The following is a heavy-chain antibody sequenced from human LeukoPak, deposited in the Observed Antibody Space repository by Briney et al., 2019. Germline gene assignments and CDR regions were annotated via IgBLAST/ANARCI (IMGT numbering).Heavy chain of an antibody. CDR2: IRSKAYGGTT. V-gene: IGHV3-49*04. Sequence: GGSLRLSCTASGFTFGDYAMSWVRQAPGKGLGWVGFIRSKAYGGTTEYAGSVKGRFTISRDDSKSIAYLQMNSLTTEDTAVYYCPSHFSYSSGWYGLIWGQGTMVTVSS. J-gene: IGHJ3*02. CDR1: GFTFGDYA. D-gene: IGHD6-19*01. CDR3: PSHFSYSSGWYGLI.